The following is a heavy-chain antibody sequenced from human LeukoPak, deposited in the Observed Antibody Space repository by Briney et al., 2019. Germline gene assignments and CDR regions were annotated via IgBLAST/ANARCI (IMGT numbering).Heavy chain of an antibody. J-gene: IGHJ6*02. V-gene: IGHV1-2*02. CDR1: GYTFTGHY. Sequence: GASVKVSCKASGYTFTGHYMHWVRQAPGQGLELMGWINPNRGDTNYAQKFQDSVTMTRETSSSTAYMELRRRTSDDTAVYYCARSSTVTNPYHYYGMDVWGQGTTVTVSS. CDR3: ARSSTVTNPYHYYGMDV. D-gene: IGHD4-17*01. CDR2: INPNRGDT.